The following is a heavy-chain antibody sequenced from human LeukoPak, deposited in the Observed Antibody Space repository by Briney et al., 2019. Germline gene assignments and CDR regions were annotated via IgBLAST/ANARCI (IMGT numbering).Heavy chain of an antibody. CDR1: GFTFSDYY. D-gene: IGHD1-26*01. CDR3: AKSATVGIKAPFDC. V-gene: IGHV3-11*01. J-gene: IGHJ4*02. Sequence: PGGSLRLSCAASGFTFSDYYMSWIRQAPGKGLEWVSYISSSGSTIYYADSVKGRFTISRDNAKNSLYLQMSSLRAEDTAVYYCAKSATVGIKAPFDCWGQGALVTVSS. CDR2: ISSSGSTI.